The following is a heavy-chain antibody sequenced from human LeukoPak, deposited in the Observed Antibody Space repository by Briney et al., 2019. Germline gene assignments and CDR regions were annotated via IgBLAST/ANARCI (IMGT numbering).Heavy chain of an antibody. D-gene: IGHD3-16*02. CDR1: GYSFTSYW. Sequence: GESLKISCKGSGYSFTSYWIGWVRQMPGKGLEWMGIIYPGDSDTRYSPSFQGQVTISADKSISTAYLQWSSLKASDPAMYYCARSLGLRLGELSPPYYFDYWGQGTLVTVSS. CDR3: ARSLGLRLGELSPPYYFDY. J-gene: IGHJ4*02. V-gene: IGHV5-51*01. CDR2: IYPGDSDT.